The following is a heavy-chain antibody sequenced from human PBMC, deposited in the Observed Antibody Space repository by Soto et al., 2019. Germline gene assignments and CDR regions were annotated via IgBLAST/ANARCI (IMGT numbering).Heavy chain of an antibody. J-gene: IGHJ3*02. V-gene: IGHV3-21*01. CDR1: GFTFSSYS. Sequence: GGSLRLSCAASGFTFSSYSMNWVRQAPGKGLEWVSSISSSSSYIYYADSVKGRFTISRDNAKNSLYLQMNSLRAEDTAVYYCARGGRVGDYEYGAFDIWGQGTMVTVSS. D-gene: IGHD4-17*01. CDR3: ARGGRVGDYEYGAFDI. CDR2: ISSSSSYI.